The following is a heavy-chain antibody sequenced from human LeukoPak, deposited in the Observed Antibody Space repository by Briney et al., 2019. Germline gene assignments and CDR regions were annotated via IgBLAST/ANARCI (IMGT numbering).Heavy chain of an antibody. CDR3: ARGYYDSSGYYWYFDY. CDR1: GGSLSSSSYY. J-gene: IGHJ4*02. Sequence: SETLSLTCTVSGGSLSSSSYYWGWIRQPPGKGLEWIGRIYYSGSTYYNPSLRSRVTISVDTSKNQFSLKLSSVTAADTAVYYCARGYYDSSGYYWYFDYWGQGTLVTVSS. CDR2: IYYSGST. D-gene: IGHD3-22*01. V-gene: IGHV4-39*01.